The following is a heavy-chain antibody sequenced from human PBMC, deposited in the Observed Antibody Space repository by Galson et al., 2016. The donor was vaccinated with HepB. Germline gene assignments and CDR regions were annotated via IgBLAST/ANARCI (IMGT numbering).Heavy chain of an antibody. Sequence: SVKVSCKASGGSFNNYAVSWVRQAPGQGLEWMGGIIPVFDTPNYPQRFQGRVTITADESTSTAYMELSSLTSEDTALYYCATGADGDWYFDLWGRGTLVTVSS. CDR1: GGSFNNYA. CDR2: IIPVFDTP. D-gene: IGHD3-10*01. CDR3: ATGADGDWYFDL. V-gene: IGHV1-69*13. J-gene: IGHJ2*01.